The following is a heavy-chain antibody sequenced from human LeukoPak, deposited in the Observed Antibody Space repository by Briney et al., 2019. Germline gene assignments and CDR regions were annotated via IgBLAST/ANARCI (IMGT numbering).Heavy chain of an antibody. J-gene: IGHJ4*02. CDR2: INPNSGGT. CDR3: ARATAVAGTGEYYFDY. D-gene: IGHD6-19*01. V-gene: IGHV1-2*02. CDR1: GYRFTTYF. Sequence: ASVKVSCKASGYRFTTYFMHWVRQAPGQGLEWMGWINPNSGGTNYAQKFQGRVTMARDTSISTAYMDLSRLTSDDTADYYCARATAVAGTGEYYFDYWGQGTLVTVSS.